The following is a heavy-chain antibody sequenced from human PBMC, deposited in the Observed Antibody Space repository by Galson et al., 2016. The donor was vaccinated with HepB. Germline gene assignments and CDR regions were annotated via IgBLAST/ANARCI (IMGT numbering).Heavy chain of an antibody. CDR1: GGSFSGYY. D-gene: IGHD2-8*01. Sequence: SETLSLTCAVYGGSFSGYYWSWIRQPPGKGLEWIGEINHYGSTNYNPSLKSRVTISVDTSKNQFSLRLSSVTAAETAVYYCARGKGDCTTGVCYKLYYNYNGMDVWGQGTTVTVSS. J-gene: IGHJ6*02. CDR3: ARGKGDCTTGVCYKLYYNYNGMDV. V-gene: IGHV4-34*01. CDR2: INHYGST.